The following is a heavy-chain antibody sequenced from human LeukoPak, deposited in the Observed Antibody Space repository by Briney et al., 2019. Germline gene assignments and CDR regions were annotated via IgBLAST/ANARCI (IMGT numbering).Heavy chain of an antibody. D-gene: IGHD4-11*01. CDR3: ARSPRNYRYYFDY. J-gene: IGHJ4*02. V-gene: IGHV1-69*05. CDR1: GYTFTSYA. Sequence: ASVKVSCKASGYTFTSYAISWVRQAPGQGLEWMGGIIPIFGTANYAQKFQGRVTITTDESTSTAYMELSSLRSEDTAVYYCARSPRNYRYYFDYWGQGTLVTVSS. CDR2: IIPIFGTA.